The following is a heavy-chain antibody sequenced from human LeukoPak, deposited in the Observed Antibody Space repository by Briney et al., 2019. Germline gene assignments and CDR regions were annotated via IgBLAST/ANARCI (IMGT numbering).Heavy chain of an antibody. J-gene: IGHJ5*02. CDR2: ISYDGSNK. V-gene: IGHV3-30-3*01. CDR3: ASIAWELRPAAPDWFDP. CDR1: GFTFSSYA. Sequence: GGSLRLSCAASGFTFSSYAMHWVRQAPGKGLEWVAVISYDGSNKYYADSVKGRFTISRDNSKNTLYLQMNSLRAEDTAVYYCASIAWELRPAAPDWFDPWGQGTLVTVSS. D-gene: IGHD1-26*01.